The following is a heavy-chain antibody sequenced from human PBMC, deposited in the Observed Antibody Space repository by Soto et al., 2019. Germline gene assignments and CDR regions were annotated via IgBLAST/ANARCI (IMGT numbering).Heavy chain of an antibody. CDR1: GFTVRNNY. CDR3: ARGHYGSLPGSFDY. V-gene: IGHV3-66*01. CDR2: VYDDGST. D-gene: IGHD3-10*01. J-gene: IGHJ4*02. Sequence: EVHLVESGGGLVQPGGSLRLACAASGFTVRNNYMSWVRQAPGKGLEWVSVVYDDGSTYYAGSVKGRFTISRDNSKNIVSLQMTSLRAEDTAVYYCARGHYGSLPGSFDYWGQGTLVTVSS.